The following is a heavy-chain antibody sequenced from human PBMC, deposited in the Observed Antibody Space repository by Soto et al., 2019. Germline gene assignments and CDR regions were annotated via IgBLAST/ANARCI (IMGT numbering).Heavy chain of an antibody. CDR1: GFTFSSYS. CDR2: ISSSSSTI. Sequence: PGGSLRLSCAASGFTFSSYSMNWVRQAPGKGLEWVSYISSSSSTIYYADSVKGRFTISRDNAKNSLYLQMNSLRAEDTAVYFCASEVVVVAASSYNWFDPWGQGTLVTVSS. D-gene: IGHD2-15*01. J-gene: IGHJ5*02. V-gene: IGHV3-48*01. CDR3: ASEVVVVAASSYNWFDP.